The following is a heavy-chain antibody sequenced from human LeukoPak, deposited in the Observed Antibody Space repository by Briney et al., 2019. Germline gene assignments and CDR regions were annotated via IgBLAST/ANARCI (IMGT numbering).Heavy chain of an antibody. CDR1: GFTFSSYG. CDR2: IRYDGSNK. J-gene: IGHJ4*02. D-gene: IGHD1-14*01. Sequence: PGGSLRLSCAASGFTFSSYGMHWVRQAPGKGLEWVAFIRYDGSNKYYADSVKGRFTISRDNSKNTLYLQMNSLRAEDTAVYYCAKDYGRTYYFDYWGQGTLVTVSS. V-gene: IGHV3-30*02. CDR3: AKDYGRTYYFDY.